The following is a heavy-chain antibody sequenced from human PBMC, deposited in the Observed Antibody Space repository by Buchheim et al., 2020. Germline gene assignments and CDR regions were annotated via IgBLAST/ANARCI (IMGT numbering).Heavy chain of an antibody. J-gene: IGHJ4*02. Sequence: QVQLVESGGGMVQPGRSLRLSCAASGFTFSSYAMHWVRQAPGKGLEWVAVISYDGSNKYYADSVKGRFTISRDNSKNTLYLQMNSLRAEDTAVYYCARSGKKGTVAGTKEWGQGTL. CDR3: ARSGKKGTVAGTKE. D-gene: IGHD6-19*01. CDR2: ISYDGSNK. V-gene: IGHV3-30-3*01. CDR1: GFTFSSYA.